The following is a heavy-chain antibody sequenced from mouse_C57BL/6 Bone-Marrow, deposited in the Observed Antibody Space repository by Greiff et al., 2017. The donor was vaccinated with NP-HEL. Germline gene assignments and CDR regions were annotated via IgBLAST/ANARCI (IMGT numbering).Heavy chain of an antibody. CDR3: AKKGYYGLYAMDY. CDR1: GFSLTSYG. V-gene: IGHV2-5*01. CDR2: IWRGGST. Sequence: VQLQQSGPGLVQPSQSLSITCTVSGFSLTSYGVHWVRQSPGKGLEWLGVIWRGGSTDYTAAFMSRLSITKDNSKSQVFFKMNSLQADDTAIYYCAKKGYYGLYAMDYWGQGTSVTVSS. J-gene: IGHJ4*01. D-gene: IGHD1-1*01.